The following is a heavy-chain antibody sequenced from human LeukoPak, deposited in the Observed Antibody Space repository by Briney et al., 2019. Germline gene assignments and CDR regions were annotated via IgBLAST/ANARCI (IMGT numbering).Heavy chain of an antibody. CDR1: GYTFTSYY. J-gene: IGHJ4*02. V-gene: IGHV1-46*01. CDR2: INPSGGST. Sequence: ASVKVSCKASGYTFTSYYMHWVRQAPGQGLEWMGIINPSGGSTSYAQKFQGRVTMTRDTSTSTVYMELSSLRSEDTAVYYCAKIRSGYYDSSGYHDYWGQGTLVTVSS. D-gene: IGHD3-22*01. CDR3: AKIRSGYYDSSGYHDY.